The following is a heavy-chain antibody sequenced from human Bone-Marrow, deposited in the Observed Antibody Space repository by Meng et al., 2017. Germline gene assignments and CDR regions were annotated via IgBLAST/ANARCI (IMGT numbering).Heavy chain of an antibody. V-gene: IGHV6-1*01. D-gene: IGHD5-18*01. J-gene: IGHJ4*02. Sequence: QVQPQQPGPGLGKPSQTLSLPWTLSGDSVSSNSAAWNWIRQSPSRGLEWLGRTYYRSKWYNDYAVSVKSRITINPDTSKNQFSLQLNSVTPEDTAVYYCARDSIQLWSRDLFDYWGQGTLVTVSS. CDR1: GDSVSSNSAA. CDR2: TYYRSKWYN. CDR3: ARDSIQLWSRDLFDY.